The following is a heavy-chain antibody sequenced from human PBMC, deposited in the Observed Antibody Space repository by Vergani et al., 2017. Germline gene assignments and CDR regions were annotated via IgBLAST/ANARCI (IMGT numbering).Heavy chain of an antibody. CDR3: ATAVASSWYNC. CDR2: IYPGDSDT. Sequence: EVPLVQSGAEVKKPGASLKISCKGSGYTFRHYWIAWVRQMPGKGLEWMGIIYPGDSDTIYSPSVQGQVTISADKSIRTAYLQWNSLKASDTAMYYCATAVASSWYNCWGQGTLVTVSS. CDR1: GYTFRHYW. D-gene: IGHD6-13*01. V-gene: IGHV5-51*03. J-gene: IGHJ4*02.